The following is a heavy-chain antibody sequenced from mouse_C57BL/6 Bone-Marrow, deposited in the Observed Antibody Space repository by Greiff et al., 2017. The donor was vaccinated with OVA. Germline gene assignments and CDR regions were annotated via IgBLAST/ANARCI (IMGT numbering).Heavy chain of an antibody. V-gene: IGHV5-15*01. Sequence: EVHLVESGGGLVQPGGSLKLSCAASGFTFSDYGMAWVRQAPRKGPEWVAFISNLAYSIYYADTVTGRFTISRENGKNTLYLEMSSLRSEDTAMYYCARGQLLYYAMDYWGQGTSVTVSS. D-gene: IGHD3-1*01. CDR1: GFTFSDYG. J-gene: IGHJ4*01. CDR2: ISNLAYSI. CDR3: ARGQLLYYAMDY.